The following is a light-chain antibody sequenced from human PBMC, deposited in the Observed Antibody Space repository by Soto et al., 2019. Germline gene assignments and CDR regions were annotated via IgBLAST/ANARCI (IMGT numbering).Light chain of an antibody. V-gene: IGKV3-15*01. CDR3: QQYHNWPPGLT. CDR1: QSVSGN. J-gene: IGKJ4*01. CDR2: GAS. Sequence: EVVMTQSPATLSVSPGERVTLSCTASQSVSGNLARYQQKPGQAPRLLIHGASTRATDIPARFSGSGSGTEFTLTITSLQSEDFAVYYCQQYHNWPPGLTFGGGTKVDIK.